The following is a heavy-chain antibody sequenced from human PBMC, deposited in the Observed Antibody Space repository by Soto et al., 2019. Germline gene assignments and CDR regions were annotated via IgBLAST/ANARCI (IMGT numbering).Heavy chain of an antibody. J-gene: IGHJ3*02. V-gene: IGHV1-24*01. Sequence: ASVKVSCKFSGYIPSELSIHWERQAPGKGLEWMGGFDPEDGETIYAQKFQGRVTMTEDTSTDTAYMELSSLRSEDTAVYYCARPLWGKENKQDAFDIWGQGTMVTVSS. D-gene: IGHD3-16*01. CDR2: FDPEDGET. CDR3: ARPLWGKENKQDAFDI. CDR1: GYIPSELS.